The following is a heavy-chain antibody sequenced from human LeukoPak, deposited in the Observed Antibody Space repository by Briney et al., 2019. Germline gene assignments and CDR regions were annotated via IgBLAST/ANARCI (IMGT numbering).Heavy chain of an antibody. CDR1: GFTFSSYG. CDR2: IWYDGSNK. J-gene: IGHJ4*02. CDR3: AKEATTEPLSYFDY. V-gene: IGHV3-33*06. D-gene: IGHD1-26*01. Sequence: PGRSLRLSCAASGFTFSSYGMHWVRQAPGKGLEWVAVIWYDGSNKYYADSVKGRFTISRDNSKNTLYLQMNSLRAEDTAVYYCAKEATTEPLSYFDYWGQGTLVTVSP.